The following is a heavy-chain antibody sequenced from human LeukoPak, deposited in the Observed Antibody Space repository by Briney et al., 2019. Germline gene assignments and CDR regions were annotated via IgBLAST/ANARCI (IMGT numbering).Heavy chain of an antibody. CDR3: ARGGGLLGFDY. Sequence: KPGGSLRLSCAASGFTFSSYSMNWVRQAPGKGLEWVSSISSSGSTIHYADSVKGRFTISRDNAKNSLYLQMNSLRAEDTAVYYCARGGGLLGFDYWGQGTLVTVSS. CDR2: ISSSGSTI. V-gene: IGHV3-21*01. CDR1: GFTFSSYS. J-gene: IGHJ4*02. D-gene: IGHD2-15*01.